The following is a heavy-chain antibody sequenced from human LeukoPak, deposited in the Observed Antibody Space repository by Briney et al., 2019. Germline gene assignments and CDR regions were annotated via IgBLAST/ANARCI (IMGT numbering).Heavy chain of an antibody. CDR2: IQYNGGNK. CDR1: GFTFSSYG. Sequence: GGSLRLSCAASGFTFSSYGMHWVRQAPGKGLEWVAFIQYNGGNKYYADSVKGRFTISRDNSKNTVYLQMNSLRVEDTAVYYCAKDYDYGDYASDYWGQGTLVTVSS. CDR3: AKDYDYGDYASDY. D-gene: IGHD4-17*01. V-gene: IGHV3-30*02. J-gene: IGHJ4*02.